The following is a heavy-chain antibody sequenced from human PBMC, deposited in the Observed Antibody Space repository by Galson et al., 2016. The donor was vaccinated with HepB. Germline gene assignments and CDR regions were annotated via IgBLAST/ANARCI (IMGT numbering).Heavy chain of an antibody. CDR2: ISGSGSGT. CDR3: AKGGDKLMSTAYFDY. CDR1: GFTYSHYA. D-gene: IGHD3-16*01. J-gene: IGHJ4*02. V-gene: IGHV3-23*01. Sequence: SLRLSCAASGFTYSHYAMTWVRQAPGKGLEWVAIISGSGSGTYYADSVKGGFTISRDNSKNTLSLQMNSLRAEDTAVYYCAKGGDKLMSTAYFDYWAQGGLVTVSS.